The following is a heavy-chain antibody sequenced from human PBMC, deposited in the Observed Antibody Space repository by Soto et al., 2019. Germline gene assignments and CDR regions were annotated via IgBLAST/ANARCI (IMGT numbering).Heavy chain of an antibody. CDR2: IYYSGST. V-gene: IGHV4-31*03. CDR1: GGSISSGGYY. Sequence: NPSETLSLTCTVSGGSISSGGYYWSWIRQHPGKGLEWIGYIYYSGSTYYNPSLKSRVTISVDTSKNQFSLKLSSVTAADTAVYYCARGIGEYCSGGSCYSDLTFFDYWGQGTLVTVSS. J-gene: IGHJ4*02. D-gene: IGHD2-15*01. CDR3: ARGIGEYCSGGSCYSDLTFFDY.